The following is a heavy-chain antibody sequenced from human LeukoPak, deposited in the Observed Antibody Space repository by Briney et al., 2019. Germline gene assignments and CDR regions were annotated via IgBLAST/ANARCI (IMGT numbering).Heavy chain of an antibody. D-gene: IGHD3-10*01. Sequence: GGSLRLSCAASGFTFSSYGMHWVRQAPGKGLEWVAVIWYDGSNKYYADSVKGRFTISRDNSKNTLYLQMNSLRAEDTAVYYCARGGKSGSPDIWGQGTMVTVSS. CDR3: ARGGKSGSPDI. J-gene: IGHJ3*02. CDR1: GFTFSSYG. V-gene: IGHV3-33*01. CDR2: IWYDGSNK.